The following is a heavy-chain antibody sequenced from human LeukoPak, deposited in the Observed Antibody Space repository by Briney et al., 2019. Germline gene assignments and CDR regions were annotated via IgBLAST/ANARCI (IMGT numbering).Heavy chain of an antibody. V-gene: IGHV3-23*01. Sequence: PGGSLRLSCAASGFTFSNYAMSWVRQSPGKGLEWVSGITGGGNYTNYADSLKGRFTISRDNSKNTLYLQVKSLRAEDTAVYYCAKDGTSGYMWIDYWGQGTLVTVSS. CDR1: GFTFSNYA. CDR3: AKDGTSGYMWIDY. D-gene: IGHD5-12*01. J-gene: IGHJ4*02. CDR2: ITGGGNYT.